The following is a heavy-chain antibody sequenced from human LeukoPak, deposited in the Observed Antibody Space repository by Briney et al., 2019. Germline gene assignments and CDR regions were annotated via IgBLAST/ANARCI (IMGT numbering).Heavy chain of an antibody. CDR2: INSNGGST. V-gene: IGHV3-64D*06. D-gene: IGHD1-26*01. Sequence: GGSLRLSCSASGFTFSSYSMDWVRQAPGKRPEYVSGINSNGGSTQYADSVKGRFTISRDNSKNTVYLQMSSLRPEDTAVYYCVKAKVGATFDSWGPGTLVTVSS. CDR3: VKAKVGATFDS. CDR1: GFTFSSYS. J-gene: IGHJ4*02.